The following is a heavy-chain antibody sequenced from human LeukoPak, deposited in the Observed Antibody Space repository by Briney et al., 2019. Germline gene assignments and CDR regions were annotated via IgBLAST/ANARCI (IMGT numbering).Heavy chain of an antibody. J-gene: IGHJ4*02. V-gene: IGHV3-21*01. Sequence: GGSLRLSCAASGFTLSNHYMNWVRQAPGKGLEWVSSISTYSNYIYYADSVKGRFTISRDNAKNSLYLEMNSLRAEDTAVHYCARDPKWELSPCPLDYWGQGTLVTVSS. CDR3: ARDPKWELSPCPLDY. CDR2: ISTYSNYI. D-gene: IGHD1-26*01. CDR1: GFTLSNHY.